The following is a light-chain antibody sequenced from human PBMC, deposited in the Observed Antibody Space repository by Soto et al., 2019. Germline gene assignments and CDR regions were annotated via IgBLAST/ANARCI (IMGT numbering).Light chain of an antibody. J-gene: IGKJ1*01. CDR1: LNIRNN. V-gene: IGKV3-15*01. Sequence: DIVLTQSPATLSVSPGERATLSFRASLNIRNNLAWYQQQPGQAPTLLLYGASASATGIPARFSGSGSGTEFTLTIGSLQSEDFAVYVCQQHPDWFPWTFRQRAKVDI. CDR3: QQHPDWFPWT. CDR2: GAS.